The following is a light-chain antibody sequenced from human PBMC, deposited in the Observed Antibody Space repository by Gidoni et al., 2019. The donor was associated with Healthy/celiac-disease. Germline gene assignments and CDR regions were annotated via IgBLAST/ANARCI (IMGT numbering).Light chain of an antibody. Sequence: EIVLTQSPATLSLSPGERATLSCRASQSVSSYLAWYQQKPGQAPRLLIYDASNRATGIPARFSGSGSGTDFTLTISSLEPEDFAVYYCQQRSNWPPILTFXPXTKVDIK. CDR1: QSVSSY. CDR2: DAS. CDR3: QQRSNWPPILT. J-gene: IGKJ3*01. V-gene: IGKV3-11*01.